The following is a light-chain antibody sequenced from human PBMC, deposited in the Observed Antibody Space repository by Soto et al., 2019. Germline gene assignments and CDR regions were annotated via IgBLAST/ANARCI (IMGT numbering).Light chain of an antibody. CDR2: GSS. CDR3: QQYNEWPRT. CDR1: ESVGSS. Sequence: EMVVTQSQATLSVSPVERATLWCRASESVGSSLAWYQHKPGQAPRLLIYGSSTRATGIPARFSGSGSGTEFTLTITSLQSEDFAVYYCQQYNEWPRTFGQGTKVDIK. J-gene: IGKJ1*01. V-gene: IGKV3-15*01.